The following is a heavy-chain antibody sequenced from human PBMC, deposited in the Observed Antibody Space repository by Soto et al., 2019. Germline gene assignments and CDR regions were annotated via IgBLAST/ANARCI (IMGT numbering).Heavy chain of an antibody. CDR1: GGSISSYY. CDR2: IYYSGST. D-gene: IGHD2-15*01. Sequence: PSETLSLTCTVSGGSISSYYWSWIRQPPGKGLEWIGYIYYSGSTNYNPSLKSRVTISVDTSKNQFSLKRSSVTAADTAVYYWARGRPYCSGGSCYSLPYNWFDPWGQGTLGTVS. V-gene: IGHV4-59*01. J-gene: IGHJ5*02. CDR3: ARGRPYCSGGSCYSLPYNWFDP.